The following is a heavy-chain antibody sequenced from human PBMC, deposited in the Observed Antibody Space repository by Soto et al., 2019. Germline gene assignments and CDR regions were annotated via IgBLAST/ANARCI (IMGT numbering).Heavy chain of an antibody. V-gene: IGHV3-30-3*01. J-gene: IGHJ4*02. CDR2: ISYDGSNK. CDR1: ESPFRTFP. Sequence: QVQLVESGGGVVQPGRSLGLPCAASESPFRTFPFPGARRAPARGREGGAVISYDGSNKYYEDSVKGRFTISRDNSKNTLYLQMNSLRAEDTAVYYCARETEVGATTLPYFDYWGQGTLVTVSS. CDR3: ARETEVGATTLPYFDY. D-gene: IGHD1-26*01.